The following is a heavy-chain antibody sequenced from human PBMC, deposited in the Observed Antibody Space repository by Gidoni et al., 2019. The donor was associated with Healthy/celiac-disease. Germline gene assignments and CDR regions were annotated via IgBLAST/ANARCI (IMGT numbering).Heavy chain of an antibody. CDR3: ARDRVVPAAPFDY. CDR1: GFTFSSYS. D-gene: IGHD2-2*01. Sequence: EVPLVESGGGLVQHGGSLRLSCAASGFTFSSYSMNLVRQSPGKGLECVSNISSSSSTIYYADSVKGRFTISRDNAKNSLYLQRNSLRAEDTAVYYCARDRVVPAAPFDYGGQGTLVTVSS. CDR2: ISSSSSTI. V-gene: IGHV3-48*04. J-gene: IGHJ4*02.